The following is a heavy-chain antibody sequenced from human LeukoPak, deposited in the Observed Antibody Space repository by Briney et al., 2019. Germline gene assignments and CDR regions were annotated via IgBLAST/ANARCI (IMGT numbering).Heavy chain of an antibody. V-gene: IGHV3-30-3*01. CDR1: GFTFSSYA. CDR3: AGSIAAAGSFDY. CDR2: ISYDGSNK. D-gene: IGHD6-13*01. J-gene: IGHJ4*02. Sequence: GRSLRLSCAASGFTFSSYAMHWVRQAPGKGLEWVAVISYDGSNKYYADSVKGRFTISRDNSKNTLYLQMNSLRAEDTAVYYCAGSIAAAGSFDYWGQGTLVTVSS.